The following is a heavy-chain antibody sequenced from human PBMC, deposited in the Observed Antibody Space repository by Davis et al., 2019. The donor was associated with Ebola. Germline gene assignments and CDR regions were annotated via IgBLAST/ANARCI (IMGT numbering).Heavy chain of an antibody. CDR3: ARSGWLSYFDY. J-gene: IGHJ4*02. D-gene: IGHD3-22*01. Sequence: SETLSLTCAVYGGSFSGYYWSWIRQPPGKGLEWIGEINHSGSTYYNPSLKSRVTISVDRSKNQFSLKLSSVTAADTAVYYCARSGWLSYFDYWGQGTLVTVSS. CDR2: INHSGST. CDR1: GGSFSGYY. V-gene: IGHV4-34*01.